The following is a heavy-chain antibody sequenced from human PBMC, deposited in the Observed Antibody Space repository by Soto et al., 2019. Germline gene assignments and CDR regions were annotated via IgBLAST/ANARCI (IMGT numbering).Heavy chain of an antibody. CDR1: GYTFTSYG. D-gene: IGHD4-17*01. V-gene: IGHV1-18*01. Sequence: QVQLVQSGAEVKKPGASVKVSCKASGYTFTSYGISWVRQAPGQGLEGLGWISAYNGNTNYAQKLQGRVTMTTDTSTSTAYMELRSLRSDDTAVYYCARKGRSLVTNMVAFDIWGQGTMVTVSS. CDR2: ISAYNGNT. CDR3: ARKGRSLVTNMVAFDI. J-gene: IGHJ3*02.